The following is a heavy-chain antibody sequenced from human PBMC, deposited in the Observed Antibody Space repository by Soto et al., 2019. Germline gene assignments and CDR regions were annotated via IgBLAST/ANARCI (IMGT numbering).Heavy chain of an antibody. CDR2: IIPIFGTA. CDR1: GCTVSSYA. CDR3: ARARGYSYGNFDY. D-gene: IGHD5-18*01. J-gene: IGHJ4*02. V-gene: IGHV1-69*06. Sequence: GASVKVSCKASGCTVSSYAISCVRQAPGQGLEWMGGIIPIFGTANYAQKFQGRVTITADKSTSTAYMELSSLRSEDTAVYYCARARGYSYGNFDYWGQGTLVTVSS.